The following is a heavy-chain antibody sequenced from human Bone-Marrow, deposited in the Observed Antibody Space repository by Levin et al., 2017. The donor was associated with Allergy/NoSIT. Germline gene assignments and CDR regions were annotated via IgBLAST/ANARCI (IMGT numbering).Heavy chain of an antibody. CDR2: INSDASST. CDR3: ARVGRYATTTFYSSWAAFAL. D-gene: IGHD1-26*01. CDR1: GFTFNMYW. J-gene: IGHJ3*01. V-gene: IGHV3-74*01. Sequence: GGSLRLSCAASGFTFNMYWMHWVRQVPGKGLVWVSRINSDASSTSYADSVKGRFSISRDNAKNTVYLQMNSLRAEDTAVYYCARVGRYATTTFYSSWAAFALWGPGTNVPVSS.